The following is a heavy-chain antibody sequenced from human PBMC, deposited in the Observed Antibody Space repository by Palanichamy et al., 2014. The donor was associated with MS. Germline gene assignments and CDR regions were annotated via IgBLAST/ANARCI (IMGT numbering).Heavy chain of an antibody. Sequence: EVQLVESGGGLVQPGGSLRVSCEASGFTSSGFWMTWVRQAPGKGLEWVANINPDGSEKYCVDSVKGRFSISRDNAKNSLYLQMNSLRAEDTAVYYCAKTFYYWSFDLWGRGTLVTVSS. CDR2: INPDGSEK. D-gene: IGHD3-16*01. CDR1: GFTSSGFW. J-gene: IGHJ2*01. V-gene: IGHV3-7*01. CDR3: AKTFYYWSFDL.